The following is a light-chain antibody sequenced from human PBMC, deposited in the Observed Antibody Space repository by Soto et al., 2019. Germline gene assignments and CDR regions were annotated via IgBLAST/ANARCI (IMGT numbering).Light chain of an antibody. CDR2: GAS. CDR1: QSVSSN. V-gene: IGKV3-15*01. CDR3: QQYNNWPRAT. J-gene: IGKJ4*01. Sequence: EIVLTQSPATLSLSPGERATLSCRASQSVSSNLAWYQQKPGQAPRLLIYGASTRATGIPARFSGSGSGTEFNLTISSLQSEDFGVYYCQQYNNWPRATFGGGTKGDIK.